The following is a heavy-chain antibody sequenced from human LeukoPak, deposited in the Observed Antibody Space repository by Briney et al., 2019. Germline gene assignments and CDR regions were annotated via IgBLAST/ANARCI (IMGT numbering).Heavy chain of an antibody. CDR3: ARGITVIGYYFDQ. V-gene: IGHV6-1*01. J-gene: IGHJ4*02. Sequence: SQTLSLTCAISGDSVSSNSAAWNWIRQSPSRGLEWLGRTYYRSKWYNDYVLSVKNRITINADTSKNQFSRQLNSVTPEDTAVSYCARGITVIGYYFDQWGQGTPVPVSS. CDR1: GDSVSSNSAA. D-gene: IGHD2-21*01. CDR2: TYYRSKWYN.